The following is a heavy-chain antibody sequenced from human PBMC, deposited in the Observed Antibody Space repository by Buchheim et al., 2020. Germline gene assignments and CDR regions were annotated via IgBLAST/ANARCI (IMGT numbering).Heavy chain of an antibody. Sequence: EVQLVESGGGLVQPGGSLRLSCAASGFTFSSYWMSWVRQAPGKGLEWVANIKQDGSEKYYVDSVKGRFTISRDNAKNSLYLQMNSLRAEDTAVYYCARVLSLAAAGTRGVDYWGQGTL. D-gene: IGHD6-13*01. CDR2: IKQDGSEK. J-gene: IGHJ4*02. CDR1: GFTFSSYW. V-gene: IGHV3-7*01. CDR3: ARVLSLAAAGTRGVDY.